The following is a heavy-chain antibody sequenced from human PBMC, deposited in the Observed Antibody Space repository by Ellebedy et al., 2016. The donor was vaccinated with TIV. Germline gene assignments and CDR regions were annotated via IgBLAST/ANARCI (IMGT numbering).Heavy chain of an antibody. CDR1: GFTFSGYA. D-gene: IGHD6-19*01. J-gene: IGHJ4*02. Sequence: GGSLRLSXGASGFTFSGYAMSWVRQAPGKGLEWVSAISGSGRGNTYYAGSVKGRFTISRDDSKNTLYLQMNSLRAEDTAVYYCAKDLGKGGGSVFDYWGQGALVTVSS. CDR2: ISGSGRGNT. CDR3: AKDLGKGGGSVFDY. V-gene: IGHV3-23*01.